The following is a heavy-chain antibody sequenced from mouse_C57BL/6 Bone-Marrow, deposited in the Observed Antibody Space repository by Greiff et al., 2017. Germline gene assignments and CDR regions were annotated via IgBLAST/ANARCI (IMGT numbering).Heavy chain of an antibody. D-gene: IGHD3-2*02. J-gene: IGHJ2*01. CDR2: IHPNSGST. CDR1: GYTFTSYW. CDR3: AKTAQATPDD. V-gene: IGHV1-64*01. Sequence: QVQLKQPGAELVKPGASVKLSCKASGYTFTSYWMHWVKQRPGQGLEWIGMIHPNSGSTNYNEKFKSKATLTVDKSYSTAYMQLSSLTSEDSAVDYCAKTAQATPDDWGQGTTLTGAS.